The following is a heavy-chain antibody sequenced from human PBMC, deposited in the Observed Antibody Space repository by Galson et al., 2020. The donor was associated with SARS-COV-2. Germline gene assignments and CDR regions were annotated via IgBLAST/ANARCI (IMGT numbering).Heavy chain of an antibody. D-gene: IGHD4-4*01. CDR3: ARSGHYKYFDI. CDR2: ISYNSENI. J-gene: IGHJ2*01. CDR1: GFSFSSND. V-gene: IGHV3-21*01. Sequence: GESLKISCTPSGFSFSSNDFNWVRQAPGKGLEWVSFISYNSENIFYADSVKGRFTVSRDSAKRSLFLQMNSLRAEDTAVYFCARSGHYKYFDIWGRGTHFTVSS.